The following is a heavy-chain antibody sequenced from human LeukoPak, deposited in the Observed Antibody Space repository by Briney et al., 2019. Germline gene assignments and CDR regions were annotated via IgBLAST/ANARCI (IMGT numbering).Heavy chain of an antibody. CDR2: FSHRGGS. J-gene: IGHJ5*02. V-gene: IGHV4-38-2*02. CDR1: GYSLSSGFF. Sequence: PSETLSLTCTVSGYSLSSGFFCDWIRQSPGKGLEWIGSFSHRGGSYHNPSLKSRVTISVDTSKNQFSLRLSSVTAADTAVYYCASVRGYSSGWYASGFDPWGQGTLVTVSS. CDR3: ASVRGYSSGWYASGFDP. D-gene: IGHD6-19*01.